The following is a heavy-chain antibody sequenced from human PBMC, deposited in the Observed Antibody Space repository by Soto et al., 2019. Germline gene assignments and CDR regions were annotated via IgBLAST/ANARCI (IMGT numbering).Heavy chain of an antibody. D-gene: IGHD3-3*01. V-gene: IGHV3-23*01. CDR1: GFSLGSYA. Sequence: PGGSLRLSCAASGFSLGSYALSWVRQPPGKGLEWVSSISGSDGKTFYADSVKGRFSISRDTSQSTFYLQMNSLRADDTAMYYCARWSYFDYWGQGTRVTVSS. CDR3: ARWSYFDY. J-gene: IGHJ4*02. CDR2: ISGSDGKT.